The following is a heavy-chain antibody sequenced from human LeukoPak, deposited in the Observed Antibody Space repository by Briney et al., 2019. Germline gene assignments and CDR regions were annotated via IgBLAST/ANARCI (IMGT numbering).Heavy chain of an antibody. Sequence: GGSLRLSCAASGFTFWDYYMSWIRQAPGKGLPWLSYISSSGSSKKYADSGKGRFTISRDNAKNSLYLQMNSLRVEDTAVYYCARDYKYAFDSWSQGTLVTVSS. CDR3: ARDYKYAFDS. D-gene: IGHD5-24*01. CDR1: GFTFWDYY. V-gene: IGHV3-11*04. J-gene: IGHJ4*02. CDR2: ISSSGSSK.